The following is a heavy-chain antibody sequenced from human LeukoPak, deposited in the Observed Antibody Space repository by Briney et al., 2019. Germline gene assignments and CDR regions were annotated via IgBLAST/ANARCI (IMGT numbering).Heavy chain of an antibody. CDR2: ISGGDTTI. Sequence: PGGSLRLSCAASGFTISSYEMNWVRQAPGKGLEWASYISGGDTTIYYADSVRGRFTISRDNAKNSLYLQMNSLRAEDTALYYCTRGTGGSAWGQGTLVTVSS. D-gene: IGHD2-15*01. CDR1: GFTISSYE. V-gene: IGHV3-48*03. CDR3: TRGTGGSA. J-gene: IGHJ5*02.